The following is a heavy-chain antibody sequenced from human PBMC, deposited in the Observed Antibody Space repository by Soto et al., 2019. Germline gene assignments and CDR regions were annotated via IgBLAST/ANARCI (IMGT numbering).Heavy chain of an antibody. V-gene: IGHV3-23*01. CDR3: AKDSPVRATVTTSGSAFDI. D-gene: IGHD4-17*01. CDR1: GFTFSSCA. CDR2: ISGSGGST. J-gene: IGHJ3*02. Sequence: GGSLRLSCAASGFTFSSCAMSWVRQAPGKGLEWVSAISGSGGSTYYADSVKGRFTISRDNSKNTLYLQMNSLRAEDTAVYYCAKDSPVRATVTTSGSAFDIRGQRTTVTVSS.